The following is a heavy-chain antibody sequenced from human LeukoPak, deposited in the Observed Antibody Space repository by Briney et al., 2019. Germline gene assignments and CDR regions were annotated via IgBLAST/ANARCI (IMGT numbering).Heavy chain of an antibody. D-gene: IGHD2-2*01. CDR3: ARTTEGYCSSTRCYGFSYYYYMDV. J-gene: IGHJ6*03. V-gene: IGHV4-59*01. CDR2: IYYSGST. Sequence: SETLSLTCSVSGGSISSYYWSWIRQPPGKGLEWIGYIYYSGSTNYNPSLKSRVTISVDMSKNQFSLKLSSVTAADTAVYYCARTTEGYCSSTRCYGFSYYYYMDVWGKGTTVTISS. CDR1: GGSISSYY.